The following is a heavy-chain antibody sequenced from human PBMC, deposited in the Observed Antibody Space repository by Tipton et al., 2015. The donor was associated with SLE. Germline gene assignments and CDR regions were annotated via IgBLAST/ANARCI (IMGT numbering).Heavy chain of an antibody. J-gene: IGHJ4*02. V-gene: IGHV3-21*01. D-gene: IGHD6-13*01. CDR2: ISSSSSYI. CDR3: ARAGAAAGQIDY. CDR1: GFTFSSYG. Sequence: SLRLSCAASGFTFSSYGMHWVRQAPGKGLEWVSSISSSSSYIYYADSVKGRFTISRDNAKNSLYLQMNSLRAEDTAVYYCARAGAAAGQIDYWGQGTLVTVSS.